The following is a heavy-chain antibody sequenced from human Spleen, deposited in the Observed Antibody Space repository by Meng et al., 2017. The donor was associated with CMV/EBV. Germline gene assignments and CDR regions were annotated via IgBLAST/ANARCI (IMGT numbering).Heavy chain of an antibody. J-gene: IGHJ4*02. CDR2: INPNSGGT. D-gene: IGHD2-21*01. CDR3: ARGLVVIAVNGPPDY. Sequence: ASVKVSCKASGGTFSSYAISWVRQAPGQGLEWMGWINPNSGGTNYAQKFQGRVTMTRDTSISTAYMELSRLRSDDTAVYYCARGLVVIAVNGPPDYWGQGTLVTVSS. V-gene: IGHV1-2*02. CDR1: GGTFSSYA.